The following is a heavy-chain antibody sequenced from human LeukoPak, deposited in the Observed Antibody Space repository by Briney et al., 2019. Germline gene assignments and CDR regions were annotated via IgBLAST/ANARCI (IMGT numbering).Heavy chain of an antibody. CDR3: ASSPGWFYFECYFDY. V-gene: IGHV4-4*09. CDR1: GGSISSFY. Sequence: PSETLSLTCTASGGSISSFYWSWLRQPPGQGLEWIGYISTGGSTNYNPSLKSRVTISVDTSKNQFSLNLDSVTAADTAVYYCASSPGWFYFECYFDYWGQGTLVTVSS. J-gene: IGHJ4*02. CDR2: ISTGGST. D-gene: IGHD2-15*01.